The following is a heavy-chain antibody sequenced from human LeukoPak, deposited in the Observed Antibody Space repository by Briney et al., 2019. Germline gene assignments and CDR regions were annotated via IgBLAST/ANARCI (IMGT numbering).Heavy chain of an antibody. J-gene: IGHJ3*02. CDR3: ARDLQMNYYDSSGYYYHDAFDI. V-gene: IGHV1-46*01. D-gene: IGHD3-22*01. CDR1: GYTFTGYY. Sequence: GASVKVSCKASGYTFTGYYMHWVRQAPGQGLEWMGIINPSGGSTSYAQKFQGRVTMTRDTSTSTVYMELSSLRSEDTAVYYCARDLQMNYYDSSGYYYHDAFDIWGQGTMVTVSS. CDR2: INPSGGST.